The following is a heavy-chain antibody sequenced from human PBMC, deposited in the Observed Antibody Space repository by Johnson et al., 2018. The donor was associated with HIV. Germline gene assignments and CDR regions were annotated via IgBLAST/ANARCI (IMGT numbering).Heavy chain of an antibody. V-gene: IGHV3-7*02. D-gene: IGHD3-22*01. J-gene: IGHJ3*02. CDR3: ARAPPYYGGYSVSDAFDI. CDR1: GFTLSNHW. CDR2: VNQDGSAK. Sequence: VQLVESGGGVVQTGGSLRLSCAASGFTLSNHWMSWVRQAPGKGLEYVANVNQDGSAKFYVDSVKGRFTISRDNAKNSLYLQMNSLRPEDTAVYYCARAPPYYGGYSVSDAFDIWGQGTMVTVSS.